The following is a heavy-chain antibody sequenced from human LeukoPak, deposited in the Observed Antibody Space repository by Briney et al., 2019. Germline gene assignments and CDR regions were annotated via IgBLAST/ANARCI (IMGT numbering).Heavy chain of an antibody. CDR2: LNSDGSST. Sequence: PGGSLRLSCAASGFTFSSYGMHWVRQAPGKGLVWVSRLNSDGSSTNYADSVKGRFTISRDNAKNTLYLQMNSLRDEDTAVFYCARSRYDYIWGIDYWGQGTLVTISS. D-gene: IGHD3-16*01. V-gene: IGHV3-74*01. CDR1: GFTFSSYG. CDR3: ARSRYDYIWGIDY. J-gene: IGHJ4*02.